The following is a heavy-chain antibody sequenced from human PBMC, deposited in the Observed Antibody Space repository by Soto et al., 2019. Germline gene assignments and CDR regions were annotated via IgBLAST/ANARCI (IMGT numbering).Heavy chain of an antibody. CDR2: ISYDGGSE. V-gene: IGHV3-30-3*01. D-gene: IGHD3-3*01. CDR1: GFTFSSYA. Sequence: QVQLVESGGGAVQSGRSLRLSCAASGFTFSSYALHWVRQAPGKGLEWVAVISYDGGSEYYTESVKGRFTVSRDNSKNTLYLEMNSLRTDDTAVYYCGRDRASTIFGVVSRHYYGMDVWGQGTTVIVSS. CDR3: GRDRASTIFGVVSRHYYGMDV. J-gene: IGHJ6*02.